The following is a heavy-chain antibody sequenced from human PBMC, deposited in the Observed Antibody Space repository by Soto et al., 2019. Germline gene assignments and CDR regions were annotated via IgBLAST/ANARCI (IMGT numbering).Heavy chain of an antibody. Sequence: SETLSLTCTVSGASISSGDYYYSWIRQSPGKGQEWLGYVSSLGISYYNPSLESRLNISGDTSKNQFFLKLTSVTAADTAVYYCATYSGDTGWQFDFWGQGTLVTVSS. CDR1: GASISSGDYY. CDR2: VSSLGIS. D-gene: IGHD2-21*02. J-gene: IGHJ4*02. CDR3: ATYSGDTGWQFDF. V-gene: IGHV4-30-4*01.